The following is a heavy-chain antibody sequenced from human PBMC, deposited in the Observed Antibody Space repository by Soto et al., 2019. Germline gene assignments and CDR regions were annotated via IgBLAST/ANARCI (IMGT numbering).Heavy chain of an antibody. J-gene: IGHJ4*02. V-gene: IGHV1-18*01. CDR2: ISAYTGNT. CDR1: GYTLSSYG. CDR3: AREYCTSTSCYGPDY. Sequence: GASVKVSCKASGYTLSSYGISWVRQAPGQGLEWMGWISAYTGNTNYAQMLQGRVTMTTDTSTSTAYMELRGLKSDDTAIYYCAREYCTSTSCYGPDYWGQGTLVTVSS. D-gene: IGHD2-2*01.